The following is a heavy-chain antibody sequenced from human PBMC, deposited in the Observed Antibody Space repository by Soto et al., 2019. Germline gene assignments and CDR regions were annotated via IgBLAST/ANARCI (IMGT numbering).Heavy chain of an antibody. CDR2: IHYSGST. Sequence: QVQLQESGPGLVKPSETLSLTCTVSGGSISSYYWSWIRQPPGKGLEWIGYIHYSGSTNYNPSLKSRVSISVGTSKNQFSLKLSSVTAADTAVYYCARGGYAEAFEIWGQGTMVTVSS. CDR3: ARGGYAEAFEI. CDR1: GGSISSYY. J-gene: IGHJ3*02. V-gene: IGHV4-59*01. D-gene: IGHD5-18*01.